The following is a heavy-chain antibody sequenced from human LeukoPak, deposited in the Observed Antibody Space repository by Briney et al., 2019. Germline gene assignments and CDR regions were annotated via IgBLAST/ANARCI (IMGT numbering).Heavy chain of an antibody. CDR2: INPSGGST. D-gene: IGHD6-19*01. V-gene: IGHV1-46*01. CDR3: ARENRQWLVRGHYYYYGMDV. Sequence: ASVKVSCKASGYTFTSYYMHWVRQAPGQGLEWMGIINPSGGSTSYAQKLQGRVTMTTDTSTSTAYMELRSLRSDDTAVYYCARENRQWLVRGHYYYYGMDVWGQGTTVTVSS. CDR1: GYTFTSYY. J-gene: IGHJ6*02.